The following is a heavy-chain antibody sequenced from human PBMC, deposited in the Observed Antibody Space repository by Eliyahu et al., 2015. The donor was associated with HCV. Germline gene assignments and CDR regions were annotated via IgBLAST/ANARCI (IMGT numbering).Heavy chain of an antibody. CDR3: ARDVGWAPGGP. V-gene: IGHV1-46*01. Sequence: QVQVVQSGAEVRKPGAXVKLXCRPSGHXFSGNXVXXVRRAPGQGLEWVGIXTPSGDXTTYAQKVQGRVTMTRDTSTSTVYMELHSLRSEDTAAYYCARDVGWAPGGPWGQGTLVTVSS. CDR2: XTPSGDXT. CDR1: GHXFSGNX. D-gene: IGHD6-19*01. J-gene: IGHJ5*02.